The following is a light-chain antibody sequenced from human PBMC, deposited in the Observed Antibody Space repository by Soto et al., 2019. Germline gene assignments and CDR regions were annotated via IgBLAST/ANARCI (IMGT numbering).Light chain of an antibody. Sequence: EVVLTQSPATLSLSPRERATLSCRASQNINSDLAWYQQRPGQAPRLLIYDASRRATGIPDRFSGSGSGTDFSLTISRLEPEDFAVYYCQHYDSARWTFGLGAKVDIK. CDR3: QHYDSARWT. CDR1: QNINSD. V-gene: IGKV3-20*01. J-gene: IGKJ1*01. CDR2: DAS.